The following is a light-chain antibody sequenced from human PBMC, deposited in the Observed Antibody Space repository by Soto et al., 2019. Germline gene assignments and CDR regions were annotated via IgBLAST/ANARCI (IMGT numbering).Light chain of an antibody. CDR2: DAS. Sequence: EIVLTQSPATLSLSPGERATLSCRASQSVSSYLAWYQQKPGQAPRLLIYDASNRATGIPARFSGSGSGTDFTLTISSLEPEDFEVYYCQQRSSWPLTVGPGTKVDIK. CDR3: QQRSSWPLT. V-gene: IGKV3-11*01. J-gene: IGKJ3*01. CDR1: QSVSSY.